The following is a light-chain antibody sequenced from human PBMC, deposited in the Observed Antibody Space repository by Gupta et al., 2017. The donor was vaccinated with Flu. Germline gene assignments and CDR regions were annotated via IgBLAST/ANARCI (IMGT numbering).Light chain of an antibody. J-gene: IGLJ3*02. Sequence: SYVRTQPSSVSVAPGQTARITCGGNNIGRKSVHWYQQKPGQAPVLVVYDDSGRPSGIPERFSGSNSGNTATLTITRVAAGDEADYYCQVWDTSNDPWVFGGGTKLTVL. CDR3: QVWDTSNDPWV. V-gene: IGLV3-21*02. CDR1: NIGRKS. CDR2: DDS.